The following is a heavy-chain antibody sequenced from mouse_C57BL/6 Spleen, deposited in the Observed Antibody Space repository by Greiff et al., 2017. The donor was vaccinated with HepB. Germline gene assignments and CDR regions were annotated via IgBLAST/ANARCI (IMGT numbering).Heavy chain of an antibody. Sequence: VQLQQSGAELARPGASVKLSCKASGYTFTSYGISWVKQRPGQGLEWIGEIYPRSGNTYYNEKFKGKATLTADKSSSTAYMELRSLTSEDSAVYFCARIGYDYDGTWFAYWGQGTLVTVSA. V-gene: IGHV1-81*01. CDR3: ARIGYDYDGTWFAY. D-gene: IGHD2-4*01. CDR1: GYTFTSYG. CDR2: IYPRSGNT. J-gene: IGHJ3*01.